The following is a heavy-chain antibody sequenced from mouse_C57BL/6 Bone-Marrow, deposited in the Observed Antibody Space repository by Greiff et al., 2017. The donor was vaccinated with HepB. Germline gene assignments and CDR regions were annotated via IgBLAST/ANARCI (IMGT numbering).Heavy chain of an antibody. V-gene: IGHV1-82*01. D-gene: IGHD1-1*01. CDR3: AHYYGSSFYATDY. CDR2: IYPGDGDT. Sequence: VQLQQSGPELVKPGASVKISCKASGYAFSSSWMNWVKQRPGKGLEWIGRIYPGDGDTNYNGKFKGKATLTADKSSSTAYMQLSSLTSEDSAVYFCAHYYGSSFYATDYWCQGTSAIVSP. J-gene: IGHJ4*01. CDR1: GYAFSSSW.